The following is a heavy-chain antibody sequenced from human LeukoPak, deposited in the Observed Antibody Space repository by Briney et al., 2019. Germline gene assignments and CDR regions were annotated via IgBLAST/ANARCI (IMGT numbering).Heavy chain of an antibody. J-gene: IGHJ3*02. CDR3: ARASSSWGSGNHDAFDI. D-gene: IGHD2-2*01. Sequence: GRSLRLSCAASGFTFSTYAIHWVRQAPGKGLEWVAIISYDESNKYYADSVKGRFTISRDNSKNTLYLQMNSLRAEDTAVYYCARASSSWGSGNHDAFDIWGQGTMVTVSS. CDR1: GFTFSTYA. V-gene: IGHV3-30*14. CDR2: ISYDESNK.